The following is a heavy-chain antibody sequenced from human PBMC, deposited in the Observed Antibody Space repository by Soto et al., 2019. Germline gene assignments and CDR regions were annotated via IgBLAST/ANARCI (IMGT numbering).Heavy chain of an antibody. D-gene: IGHD1-26*01. CDR2: IYTSGTT. CDR3: AREGASGLGTDV. Sequence: PSETLSLTCNVSGGSIRSNYWSWIRQPAGKALEWIGRIYTSGTTNYNPSLKSRPTILVDTSKNQFSLKLSSVTAADTAVYYCAREGASGLGTDVWGQGITVTVSS. V-gene: IGHV4-4*07. J-gene: IGHJ6*02. CDR1: GGSIRSNY.